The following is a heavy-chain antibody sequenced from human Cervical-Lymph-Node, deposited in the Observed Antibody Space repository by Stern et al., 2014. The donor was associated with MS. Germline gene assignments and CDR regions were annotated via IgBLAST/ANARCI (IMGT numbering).Heavy chain of an antibody. Sequence: VQLVESGGGVVQPGRSLRLSCAASGFKFSAHAMFWVRQAPGKGLEWVALISNDGRNKYYSDSVKGRFTVSRDNSVNTLYLRMSSLRVDDTAVYYCARDRQEYTFYYYYGMDVWGQGTTVTVSS. CDR1: GFKFSAHA. CDR2: ISNDGRNK. D-gene: IGHD2/OR15-2a*01. V-gene: IGHV3-30*04. CDR3: ARDRQEYTFYYYYGMDV. J-gene: IGHJ6*02.